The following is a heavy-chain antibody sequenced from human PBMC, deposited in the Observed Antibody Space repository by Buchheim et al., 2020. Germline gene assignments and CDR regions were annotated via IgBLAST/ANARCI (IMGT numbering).Heavy chain of an antibody. J-gene: IGHJ4*02. V-gene: IGHV3-7*01. CDR1: GLNFSSYW. Sequence: EVQLVESGGGLVQPGGSPRLSCAASGLNFSSYWMSWVRQAPGKGLEWVANIKQDGSQIYYVDSVKGRFTISRDNAKNSLYLQMNSLRAEDTAVYYCARDISRLDYWGQGTL. CDR2: IKQDGSQI. CDR3: ARDISRLDY.